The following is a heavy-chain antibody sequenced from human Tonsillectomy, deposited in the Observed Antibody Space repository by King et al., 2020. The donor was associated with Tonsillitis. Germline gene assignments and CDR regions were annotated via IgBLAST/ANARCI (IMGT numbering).Heavy chain of an antibody. CDR1: RFTFSSYA. D-gene: IGHD3-3*01. CDR2: ISGSGDST. J-gene: IGHJ6*03. CDR3: ATVTKYYGSYMDV. V-gene: IGHV3-23*04. Sequence: VQLVESGGGLVQPGGSLRLSCAASRFTFSSYAMSWVRQAPGKGLEWGSAISGSGDSTYHADSVKGRFTISSENSKNTLYLQMNSLRAEDTAVYYCATVTKYYGSYMDVWGKGTTVTVSS.